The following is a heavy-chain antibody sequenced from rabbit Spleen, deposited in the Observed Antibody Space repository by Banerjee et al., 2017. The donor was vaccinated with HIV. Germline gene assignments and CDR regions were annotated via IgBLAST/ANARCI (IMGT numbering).Heavy chain of an antibody. CDR3: ARIASGWSNGMDL. V-gene: IGHV1S40*01. D-gene: IGHD4-1*01. Sequence: QSLEESGGDLVKPGASLTLTCTASGFSFSSGYMCWVRQAPGKGLEWIACIYTGDGITYYASWAKGRFTISKTSSTTVTLQMTSLTAADTATYFCARIASGWSNGMDLWGQGTLVTVS. CDR1: GFSFSSGY. CDR2: IYTGDGIT. J-gene: IGHJ6*01.